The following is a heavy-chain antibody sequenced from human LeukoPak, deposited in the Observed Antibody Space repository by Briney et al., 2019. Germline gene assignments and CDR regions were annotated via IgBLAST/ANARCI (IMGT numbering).Heavy chain of an antibody. CDR1: GFTVSSNY. CDR3: ARDQPNYYYGMDV. V-gene: IGHV3-53*01. J-gene: IGHJ6*02. CDR2: IYSGGST. Sequence: GSLRLSCAASGFTVSSNYMSWVRQAPGKGLEWVSVIYSGGSTYYADSVKGRFTISRDNSKNTLYLQMNSLRAEDTAVYYCARDQPNYYYGMDVWGQGTTVTVSS.